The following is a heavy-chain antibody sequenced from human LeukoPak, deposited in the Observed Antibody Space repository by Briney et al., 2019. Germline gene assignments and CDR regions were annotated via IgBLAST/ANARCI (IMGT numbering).Heavy chain of an antibody. CDR2: INHSGST. Sequence: SETLSLTCAVYGGSFIPYYWSWIRQPPGKGLEWIGEINHSGSTNYSPSLKSRVTISVDTSKNQFSLKLSSVTAADTAVYYCARGGFYCGGDCYVDYWGQGTLVTVSS. CDR1: GGSFIPYY. J-gene: IGHJ4*02. V-gene: IGHV4-34*01. CDR3: ARGGFYCGGDCYVDY. D-gene: IGHD2-21*02.